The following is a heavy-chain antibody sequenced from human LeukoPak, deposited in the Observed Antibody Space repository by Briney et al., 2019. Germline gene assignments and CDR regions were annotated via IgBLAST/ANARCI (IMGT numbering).Heavy chain of an antibody. V-gene: IGHV5-10-1*01. CDR1: GYSLTSYW. D-gene: IGHD2-15*01. CDR3: ARHGRVVVVANHGMDV. Sequence: GESLRISCKGSGYSLTSYWISWVRQMPGKGLEWMGRIDPSDSYTNYSPSFQGHVTISADKSISTAYLQWSSLKASDTAMYYCARHGRVVVVANHGMDVWGKGTTVTVSS. J-gene: IGHJ6*04. CDR2: IDPSDSYT.